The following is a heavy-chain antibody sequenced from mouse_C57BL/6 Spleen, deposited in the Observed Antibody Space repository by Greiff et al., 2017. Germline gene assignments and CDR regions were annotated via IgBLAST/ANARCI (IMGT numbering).Heavy chain of an antibody. Sequence: QVQLQQSGAELARPGASVKLSCKASGYTFTSYGISWVKQRTGQGLEWIGEIYPRSGNTYYNEKFKGKATLTADKSSSTAYMELRSLTSEDSAVYFCARSGGLRGYFDVWGTGTTVTVSS. CDR3: ARSGGLRGYFDV. J-gene: IGHJ1*03. CDR1: GYTFTSYG. D-gene: IGHD2-4*01. CDR2: IYPRSGNT. V-gene: IGHV1-81*01.